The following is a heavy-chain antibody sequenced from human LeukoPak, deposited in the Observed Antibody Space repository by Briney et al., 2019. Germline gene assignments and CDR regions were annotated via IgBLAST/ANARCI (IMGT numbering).Heavy chain of an antibody. J-gene: IGHJ6*03. Sequence: GGSLRLSCAASGFTFSSCGMHWVRQAPGKGLEWVAFIRYDGTNKYYADSVKGRFTISRDNFKNTLYLKMNNLRAEDTAVYYCARDPYSGNYGNYYYYYMDVWGKGTTVTISS. D-gene: IGHD1-26*01. CDR3: ARDPYSGNYGNYYYYYMDV. V-gene: IGHV3-30*02. CDR1: GFTFSSCG. CDR2: IRYDGTNK.